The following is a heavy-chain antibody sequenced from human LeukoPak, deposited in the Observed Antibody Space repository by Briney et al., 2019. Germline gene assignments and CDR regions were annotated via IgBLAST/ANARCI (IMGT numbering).Heavy chain of an antibody. Sequence: ASVKVSRKASGYTFTSYYMHWVRQAPGQGLEWMGIINPSGGSTSYAQKFQGRVTMTRDTSTSTVYMELSSLRSEDTAVYYCARDLVGLPVDYWFDPWGQGTLVTVSS. CDR1: GYTFTSYY. CDR2: INPSGGST. D-gene: IGHD6-6*01. V-gene: IGHV1-46*01. CDR3: ARDLVGLPVDYWFDP. J-gene: IGHJ5*02.